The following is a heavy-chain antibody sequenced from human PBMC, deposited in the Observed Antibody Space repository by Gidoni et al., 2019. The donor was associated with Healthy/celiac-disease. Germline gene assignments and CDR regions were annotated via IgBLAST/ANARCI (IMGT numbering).Heavy chain of an antibody. J-gene: IGHJ4*02. V-gene: IGHV4-39*01. D-gene: IGHD2-2*01. CDR2: IYYSGST. Sequence: EWIGSIYYSGSTYYNPSLKSRVTISVDTSKNQFSLKLSSVTAADTAVYYCAASGEDIVVVPAAITDWGQGTLVTVSS. CDR3: AASGEDIVVVPAAITD.